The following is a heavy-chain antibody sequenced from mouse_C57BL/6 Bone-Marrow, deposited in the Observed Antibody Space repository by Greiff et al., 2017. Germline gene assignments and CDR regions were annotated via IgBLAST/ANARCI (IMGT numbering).Heavy chain of an antibody. CDR1: GYTFTSYG. CDR3: ARAPNFLFDY. V-gene: IGHV1-81*01. J-gene: IGHJ2*01. Sequence: VKLQESGAELARPGASVKLSCKASGYTFTSYGISWVKQRTGQGLEWIGEIYPRSGNTYYNEKFKGKAPLTADKSSSTAYMGLRSLASEDSAVYFCARAPNFLFDYWGQGTTLTVSS. D-gene: IGHD4-1*01. CDR2: IYPRSGNT.